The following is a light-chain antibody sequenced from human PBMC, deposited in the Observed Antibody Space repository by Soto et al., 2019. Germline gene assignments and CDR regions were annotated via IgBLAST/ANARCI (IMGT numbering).Light chain of an antibody. CDR3: QQSYSSRLT. CDR1: QRIGTM. Sequence: DIPMTQSPSPLSAPVVARAPTTCRPLQRIGTMVNWYKQKAGKAPRTLIYAASSLRSGVPSRFSGSGSGTEFTLTISSLQPEDFATYYCQQSYSSRLTFGQGTKVEIK. V-gene: IGKV1-39*01. J-gene: IGKJ1*01. CDR2: AAS.